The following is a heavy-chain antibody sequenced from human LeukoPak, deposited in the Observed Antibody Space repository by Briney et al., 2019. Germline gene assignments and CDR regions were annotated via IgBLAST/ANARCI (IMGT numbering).Heavy chain of an antibody. V-gene: IGHV3-30*18. D-gene: IGHD3-10*01. Sequence: GGSLRLSCAASGFTFSSYGMPWVRQAPGKGLEWVAVISYDGSNKYYADSVKGRFTISRDNSKNTLYLQMNSLRAEDTAAYYCAKNGSGSYYNDGEDWFDPWGQGTLVTVSS. CDR1: GFTFSSYG. CDR2: ISYDGSNK. CDR3: AKNGSGSYYNDGEDWFDP. J-gene: IGHJ5*02.